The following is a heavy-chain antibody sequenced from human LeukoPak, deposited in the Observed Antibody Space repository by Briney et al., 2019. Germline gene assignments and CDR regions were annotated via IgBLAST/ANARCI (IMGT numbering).Heavy chain of an antibody. D-gene: IGHD2-8*02. CDR3: ARGPGGTSDY. Sequence: ASVKVSRKASGYTFTNYYIHWVRQAPGQGLEWMGIINPSGGSTVYAQKFQGRVAVTRDTSTGTVYMDLSSLKSEDTAVYYCARGPGGTSDYWGQGTLVTVSS. J-gene: IGHJ4*02. CDR1: GYTFTNYY. CDR2: INPSGGST. V-gene: IGHV1-46*01.